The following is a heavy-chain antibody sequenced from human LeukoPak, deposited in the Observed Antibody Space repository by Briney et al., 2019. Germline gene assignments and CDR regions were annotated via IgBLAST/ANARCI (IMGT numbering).Heavy chain of an antibody. D-gene: IGHD1-1*01. Sequence: GGSLRLSCAASGFRFSTYSMNWVRRAPGKGLEWVSYIVGSSSTIYYADSVKGRFTISRDNAKNSLYLQMDSLRAGDTAVYYCATDSPETAAFDYWGQGTLVTVSS. CDR3: ATDSPETAAFDY. CDR2: IVGSSSTI. J-gene: IGHJ4*02. CDR1: GFRFSTYS. V-gene: IGHV3-48*04.